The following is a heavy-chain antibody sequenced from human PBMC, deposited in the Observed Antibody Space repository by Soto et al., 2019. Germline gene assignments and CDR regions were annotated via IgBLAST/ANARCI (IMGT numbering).Heavy chain of an antibody. D-gene: IGHD3-10*01. V-gene: IGHV4-59*01. J-gene: IGHJ4*02. CDR1: GGSISSNY. CDR2: IYHSGAT. CDR3: ARSSNQGVYFDY. Sequence: SETLSLTCTVSGGSISSNYWSWIRQPPGEGVERLGYIYHSGATDYNPALKSRVTISVDTSKNQFSLELSSVTAADTAVYYCARSSNQGVYFDYWGQGTLITVCS.